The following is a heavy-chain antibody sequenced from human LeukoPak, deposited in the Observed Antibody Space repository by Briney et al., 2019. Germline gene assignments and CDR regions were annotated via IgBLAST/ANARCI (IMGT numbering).Heavy chain of an antibody. CDR1: GFTFSSYS. V-gene: IGHV3-21*01. CDR3: ARGGGNYLDY. J-gene: IGHJ4*02. D-gene: IGHD3-16*01. CDR2: ISSSSSYI. Sequence: GGSLRLSCAASGFTFSSYSMNWVRQAPGKGLEWVSSISSSSSYIYYADSVRGRFTISRDNAKNSLYLQMNSLRAEDTAVYYCARGGGNYLDYWGQGTLVTVSS.